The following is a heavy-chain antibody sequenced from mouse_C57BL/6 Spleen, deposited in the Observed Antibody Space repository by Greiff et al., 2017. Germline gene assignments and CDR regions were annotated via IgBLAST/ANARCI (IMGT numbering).Heavy chain of an antibody. J-gene: IGHJ4*01. CDR3: ARRGVEAMDD. V-gene: IGHV1-54*01. CDR2: INPGSGGT. Sequence: VQLQQSGAELVRPGTSVKVSCKASGYAFTNYLIEWVKQRPGKGLEWIGVINPGSGGTNYNEKFKGKATLTADKSSSTAYMQLSSLTSEDSAVDFCARRGVEAMDDWGKGTSVTVSS. CDR1: GYAFTNYL.